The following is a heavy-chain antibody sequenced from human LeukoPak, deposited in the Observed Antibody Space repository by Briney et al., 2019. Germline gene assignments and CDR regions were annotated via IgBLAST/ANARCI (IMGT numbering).Heavy chain of an antibody. D-gene: IGHD1-26*01. CDR1: GFTFSSYS. J-gene: IGHJ4*02. V-gene: IGHV3-23*01. Sequence: PGGSLRLSCAASGFTFSSYSMNWVRQAPGKGLEWVSAISGSGGSTYYADSVKGRFTISGDNSKNTLYLQMNSLRAEDTAVYYCAKDLGGRTKEYYFDYWGQGTLVTVSS. CDR3: AKDLGGRTKEYYFDY. CDR2: ISGSGGST.